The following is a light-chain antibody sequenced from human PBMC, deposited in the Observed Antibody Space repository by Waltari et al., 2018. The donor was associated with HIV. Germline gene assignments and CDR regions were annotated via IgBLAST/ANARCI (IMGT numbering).Light chain of an antibody. CDR2: MAS. CDR1: ETVDKW. J-gene: IGKJ2*03. CDR3: HQYTDYSTYS. Sequence: DIQLTQSPSTLSGFTGDRVNITCRASETVDKWLAWYQQKPGEAPKLLIYMASTLQHGVPSRFSGSGSGTEFTLTISSLQPDDSATYFCHQYTDYSTYSFGQGTKLEI. V-gene: IGKV1-5*03.